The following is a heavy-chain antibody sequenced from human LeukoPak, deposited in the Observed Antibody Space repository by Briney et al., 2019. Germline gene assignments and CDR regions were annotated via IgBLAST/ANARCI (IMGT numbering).Heavy chain of an antibody. CDR2: IGSSSTTI. Sequence: VGPLRLSCAASGFTFSSYSMNCVRQAPAKGLEWVSYIGSSSTTIYYADSVKGRFTISRDNAKKSLYLQMNSLRAEDTAVYYCARGTTVTIDYWGQGTLVTVSS. CDR1: GFTFSSYS. V-gene: IGHV3-48*01. CDR3: ARGTTVTIDY. J-gene: IGHJ4*02. D-gene: IGHD4-17*01.